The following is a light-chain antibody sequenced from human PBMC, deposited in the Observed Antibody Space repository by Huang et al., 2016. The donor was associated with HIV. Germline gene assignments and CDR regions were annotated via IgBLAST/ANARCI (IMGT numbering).Light chain of an antibody. CDR1: QSVSSN. CDR3: QQYNNWPRT. CDR2: GAS. Sequence: EIVMTQSPATLSVSPGERATLSCRASQSVSSNLAWYQQKPGPAPRLLLYGASTRATGIPARLSGSGSGTDFTLTISSLQSEDFAVYYCQQYNNWPRTFGQGTKVEIK. V-gene: IGKV3-15*01. J-gene: IGKJ1*01.